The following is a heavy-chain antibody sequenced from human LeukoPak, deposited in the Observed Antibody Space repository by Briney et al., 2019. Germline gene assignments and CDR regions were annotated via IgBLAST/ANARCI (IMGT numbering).Heavy chain of an antibody. Sequence: LSCAASGFIFSSFAMYWIRQPPGKGLEWIGYIYYSGSTNYNPSLKSRVTMSVDTSKNQFSLKLSSVTAADTAVYYCARYYGGALFDYWGQGTLVTVSS. V-gene: IGHV4-59*08. CDR1: GFIFSSFA. CDR3: ARYYGGALFDY. CDR2: IYYSGST. D-gene: IGHD4-23*01. J-gene: IGHJ4*02.